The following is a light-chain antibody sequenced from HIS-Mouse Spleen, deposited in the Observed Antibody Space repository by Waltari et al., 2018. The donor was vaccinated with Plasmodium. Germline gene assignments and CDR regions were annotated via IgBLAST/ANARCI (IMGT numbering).Light chain of an antibody. Sequence: QSALPQPASVSGSPGQSITISCTGTSSDVGGYNSVSWYQQHPGKAPKLMIYDVSNRPSGVSNRFSGSKSGNTASLTISGLQAEDEADYYCSSYTSSSKDVFGTGTKVTVL. CDR2: DVS. CDR3: SSYTSSSKDV. J-gene: IGLJ1*01. CDR1: SSDVGGYNS. V-gene: IGLV2-14*03.